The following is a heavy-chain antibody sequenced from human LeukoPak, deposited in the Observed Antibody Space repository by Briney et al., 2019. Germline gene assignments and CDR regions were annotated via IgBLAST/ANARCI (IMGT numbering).Heavy chain of an antibody. CDR2: ISSRSSYI. D-gene: IGHD2-2*01. V-gene: IGHV3-21*01. CDR3: ARSADCSRTSCYAMDV. Sequence: GGSLRLSCAASGFTFGDYWMNWVRQAPGKGLEWVSSISSRSSYIYHADSLKGRFTISRDNAKNSLYLQMNSLRAEDTAVYYCARSADCSRTSCYAMDVWGKGTTVTVSS. J-gene: IGHJ6*03. CDR1: GFTFGDYW.